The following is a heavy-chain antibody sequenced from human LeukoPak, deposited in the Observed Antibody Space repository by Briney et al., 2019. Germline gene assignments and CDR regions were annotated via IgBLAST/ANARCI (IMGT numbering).Heavy chain of an antibody. CDR2: IDHSGIT. CDR3: ARGYYDILTGYSYNWFDP. V-gene: IGHV4-34*01. Sequence: SETLSLTCSVYRESFSDYYWTWIRQPPGKGLEWIGEIDHSGITNYNPSLKSRVTMSVDTSKNQFSLKLSSVTAADTAVYYCARGYYDILTGYSYNWFDPWGQGTLVTVSS. CDR1: RESFSDYY. D-gene: IGHD3-9*01. J-gene: IGHJ5*02.